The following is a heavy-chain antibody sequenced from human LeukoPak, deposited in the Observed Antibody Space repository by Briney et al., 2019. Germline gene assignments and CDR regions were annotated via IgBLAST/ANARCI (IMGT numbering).Heavy chain of an antibody. Sequence: ASVKVSCKASGYTFTSYDINWVRQATGQGLEWMGWMNPNSGNTGYAQKFQGRVTITRNTSISTAYMELSSLRSEDTAVHYCARGYYDFWSGYYTAPLDYWGQGTLVTVSS. J-gene: IGHJ4*02. V-gene: IGHV1-8*03. D-gene: IGHD3-3*01. CDR2: MNPNSGNT. CDR1: GYTFTSYD. CDR3: ARGYYDFWSGYYTAPLDY.